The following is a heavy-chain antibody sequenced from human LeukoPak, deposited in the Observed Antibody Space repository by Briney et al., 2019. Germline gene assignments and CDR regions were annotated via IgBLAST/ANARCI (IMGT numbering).Heavy chain of an antibody. Sequence: GGSLRLSCAASGFTFSDYYMNWVRQAPGKGLEWVSSISGSGTILYYADSVKGRFTIARDNAKKPLYLQMNSLRAEDTAVYYCARDRGYCSGGTCARPDYWGQGTLVTVSS. V-gene: IGHV3-11*01. CDR2: ISGSGTIL. J-gene: IGHJ4*02. D-gene: IGHD2-15*01. CDR1: GFTFSDYY. CDR3: ARDRGYCSGGTCARPDY.